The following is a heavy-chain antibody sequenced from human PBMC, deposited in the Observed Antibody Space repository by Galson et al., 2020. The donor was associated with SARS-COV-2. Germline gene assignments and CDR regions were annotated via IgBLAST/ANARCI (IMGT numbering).Heavy chain of an antibody. J-gene: IGHJ5*02. CDR3: ARELGGIAVAGTGFDP. D-gene: IGHD6-19*01. CDR1: GYTFTGYY. V-gene: IGHV1-2*02. Sequence: ASVKVSCKASGYTFTGYYMHWVRQAPGQGLEWMGWINPNSGGTNYAQKFQGRVTMTRDTSISTAYIELSRLRSDDTAVYYCARELGGIAVAGTGFDPWGQGTLVTVSS. CDR2: INPNSGGT.